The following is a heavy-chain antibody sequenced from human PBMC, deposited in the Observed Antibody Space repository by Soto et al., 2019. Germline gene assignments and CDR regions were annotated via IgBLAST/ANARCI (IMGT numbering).Heavy chain of an antibody. V-gene: IGHV1-69*02. D-gene: IGHD3-10*01. J-gene: IGHJ4*02. CDR2: VNPIVSMS. Sequence: QVQLVQSGAEVKRPGSSVKVSCKASGDTFNFYSINWVRQAPGLGLEWMGRVNPIVSMSNYAQKFQGRVTMTADKSTSTAFVELSSLRSEDTAIYYCASSYGSGYRAFVYWGQGALVTVSS. CDR1: GDTFNFYS. CDR3: ASSYGSGYRAFVY.